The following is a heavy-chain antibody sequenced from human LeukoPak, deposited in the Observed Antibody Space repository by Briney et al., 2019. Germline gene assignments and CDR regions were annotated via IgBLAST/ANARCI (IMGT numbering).Heavy chain of an antibody. CDR1: GGSFSGYY. J-gene: IGHJ4*02. V-gene: IGHV4-34*01. Sequence: SETLSLTCAVYGGSFSGYYWSWIRQPPGKGLEWIGEINHSGSTNYNPSLKSRVTISVDTSKNQFSLKLSSVTAADTAVYYCARGRYDGNDYWGQGTLVTVSP. CDR2: INHSGST. CDR3: ARGRYDGNDY. D-gene: IGHD3-22*01.